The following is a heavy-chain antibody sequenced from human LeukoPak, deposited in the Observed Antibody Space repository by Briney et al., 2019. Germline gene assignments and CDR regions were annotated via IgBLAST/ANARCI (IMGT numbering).Heavy chain of an antibody. J-gene: IGHJ6*02. CDR1: GGSISSGDYY. V-gene: IGHV4-30-4*01. CDR2: IYYSGST. Sequence: SETLSLTCTVSGGSISSGDYYWSWIRQPPGKGLEWIGYIYYSGSTYYNPSLKSRVTISVDTSKNQFSLKLSSVTAADTAVYYCAREKGLRYFDWSPRSNYYYYGMDVWGQGTTVTVSS. CDR3: AREKGLRYFDWSPRSNYYYYGMDV. D-gene: IGHD3-9*01.